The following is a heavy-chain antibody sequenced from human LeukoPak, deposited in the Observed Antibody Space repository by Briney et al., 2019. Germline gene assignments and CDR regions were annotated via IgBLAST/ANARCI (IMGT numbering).Heavy chain of an antibody. V-gene: IGHV3-74*01. Sequence: GGSLRLSCAASGFTFSTYWMHWVRQAPGKGLVWVSRINTDGTSTDYADSVKGRFTISRDNAKNTLSLQMNSLRAEDTAVYYCARASSGSHGDYWGQGTLVIVSS. CDR3: ARASSGSHGDY. D-gene: IGHD6-19*01. CDR1: GFTFSTYW. J-gene: IGHJ4*02. CDR2: INTDGTST.